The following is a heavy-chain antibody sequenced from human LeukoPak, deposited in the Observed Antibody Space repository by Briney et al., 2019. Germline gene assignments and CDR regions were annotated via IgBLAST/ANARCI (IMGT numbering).Heavy chain of an antibody. CDR3: ARDFSSSWTHWGYYMDV. V-gene: IGHV4-39*07. CDR2: FYYSGST. CDR1: GDSISSSSYF. Sequence: SETLSLTCAVSGDSISSSSYFWGWLRQPPGKGLEWIGSFYYSGSTNYNPSLKSRVTISVDTSKNQFSLKLSSVTAADTAVYYCARDFSSSWTHWGYYMDVWGKGTTVTISS. J-gene: IGHJ6*03. D-gene: IGHD6-13*01.